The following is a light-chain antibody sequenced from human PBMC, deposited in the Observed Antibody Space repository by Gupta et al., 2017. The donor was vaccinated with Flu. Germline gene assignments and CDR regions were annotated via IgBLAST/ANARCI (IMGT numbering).Light chain of an antibody. CDR3: QSYDSSSWV. CDR1: SGSIASNY. Sequence: NFMLTQPHSVSESPGKTVTISCTRSSGSIASNYVQWYQQRPGSSPTTVIYEDNQRPSGVPDRFSGSIDSSSTSASLTISGLKTEDEDDYYCQSYDSSSWVFGGGTKLTVL. CDR2: EDN. J-gene: IGLJ3*02. V-gene: IGLV6-57*01.